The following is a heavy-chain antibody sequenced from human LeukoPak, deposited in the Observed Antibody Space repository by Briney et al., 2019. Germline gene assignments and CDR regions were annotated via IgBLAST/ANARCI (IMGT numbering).Heavy chain of an antibody. Sequence: GGSLRLSCAASGFTFSSDAMSWVRQAPGKGLEWVSAISGSGGSTYYADSVKGRFTISRDNSKNTLYLELHSLRTEDTAVYYCARARRSGGITMIRGVKDRGWFDPWGQGTLVTVSS. CDR1: GFTFSSDA. CDR3: ARARRSGGITMIRGVKDRGWFDP. J-gene: IGHJ5*02. V-gene: IGHV3-23*01. D-gene: IGHD3-10*01. CDR2: ISGSGGST.